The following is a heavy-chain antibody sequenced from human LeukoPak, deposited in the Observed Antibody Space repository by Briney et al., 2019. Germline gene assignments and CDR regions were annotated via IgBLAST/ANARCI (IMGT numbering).Heavy chain of an antibody. D-gene: IGHD6-19*01. Sequence: SSETLSLTCSVSGGSISNYYWSWIRQPPGKGLEWIGYIYHNGGTNYNPSLKSRVTISVDMSKNQFSLKLSSVTAADTAVYYCAKVVSGWFDPWGQGTLVTVSS. CDR3: AKVVSGWFDP. CDR1: GGSISNYY. J-gene: IGHJ5*02. CDR2: IYHNGGT. V-gene: IGHV4-59*01.